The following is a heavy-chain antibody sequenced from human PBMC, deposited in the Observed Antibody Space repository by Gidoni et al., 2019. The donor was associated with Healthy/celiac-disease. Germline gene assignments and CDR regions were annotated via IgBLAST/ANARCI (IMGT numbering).Heavy chain of an antibody. CDR1: GYTFTTYA. Sequence: QVQLVQSGAEVKKPGASVKVSCQASGYTFTTYAMHWVRQAPGQRLEWMGWINAGNGNTKYSQKFQGRVTITRDTSASTAYMELSSLRSEDTAIYYCARDCSGGSCYATFDYWGQGTLVTVSS. D-gene: IGHD2-15*01. CDR3: ARDCSGGSCYATFDY. CDR2: INAGNGNT. V-gene: IGHV1-3*01. J-gene: IGHJ4*02.